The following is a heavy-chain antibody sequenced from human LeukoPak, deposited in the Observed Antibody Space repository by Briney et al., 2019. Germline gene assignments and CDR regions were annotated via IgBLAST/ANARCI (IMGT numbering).Heavy chain of an antibody. D-gene: IGHD3-22*01. CDR2: INPKTLGT. J-gene: IGHJ4*02. CDR1: GYTFTGYF. CDR3: ARDSLSDDSSGYYDF. V-gene: IGHV1-2*02. Sequence: KPGASVKVSCKASGYTFTGYFMHWVRQAPGHGLEWMGWINPKTLGTNYAQKFRGRVTMTRDTSITTVYMELSSLRSDDTAVYFCARDSLSDDSSGYYDFWGQGTLVTVST.